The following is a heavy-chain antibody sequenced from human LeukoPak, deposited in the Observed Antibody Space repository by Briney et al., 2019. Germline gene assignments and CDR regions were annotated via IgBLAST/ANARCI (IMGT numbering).Heavy chain of an antibody. V-gene: IGHV1-69*05. CDR3: ARDNSGYYSGYYYYYYMDV. J-gene: IGHJ6*03. Sequence: GASVKVSCKASGYTFTSYGISWVRQAPGQGLEWMGGIIPIFGTANYAQKFQGRVTITTDESTSTAYMELSSLRSEDTAVYYCARDNSGYYSGYYYYYYMDVWGKGTTVTVSS. CDR1: GYTFTSYG. CDR2: IIPIFGTA. D-gene: IGHD3-22*01.